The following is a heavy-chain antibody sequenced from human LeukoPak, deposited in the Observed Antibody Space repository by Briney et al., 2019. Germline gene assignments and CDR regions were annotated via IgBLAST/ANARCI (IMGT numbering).Heavy chain of an antibody. CDR2: ICHSGST. J-gene: IGHJ4*02. CDR3: ARESSGYYYKY. CDR1: GGSISSRNYC. D-gene: IGHD3-22*01. V-gene: IGHV4-39*07. Sequence: SETLSLTCTVSGGSISSRNYCWGWFRQSPGKGLEWIAYICHSGSTNYNPSLKSRVTISVDTSKDQFSLKLSSVTAADTAVYYCARESSGYYYKYWGQGTLVTVSS.